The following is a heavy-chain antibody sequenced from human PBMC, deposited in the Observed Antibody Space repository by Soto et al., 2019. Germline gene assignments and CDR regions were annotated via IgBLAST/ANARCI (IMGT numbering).Heavy chain of an antibody. CDR3: ARMREYQLLPAAYYYGMDV. CDR2: ISYDGSNK. V-gene: IGHV3-30-3*01. CDR1: GFTFSSYA. Sequence: PRLSCAASGFTFSSYAMHWVRQAPGKGLEWVAVISYDGSNKYYADSVKGRFTISRDNSKNTLYLQMNSLRAEDTAVYYCARMREYQLLPAAYYYGMDVWGQGTTVTVSS. D-gene: IGHD2-2*01. J-gene: IGHJ6*02.